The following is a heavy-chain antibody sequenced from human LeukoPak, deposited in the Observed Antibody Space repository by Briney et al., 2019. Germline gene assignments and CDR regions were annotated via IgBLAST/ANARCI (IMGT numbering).Heavy chain of an antibody. CDR3: ARSSGWWSLNY. CDR1: GFNFDDYA. Sequence: GRSLRLSCATSGFNFDDYAIHWVRQVPGKGLEWVAGISGNSGSIGYADSVTGRFTISRDNSKNTLFLQMNSLRAEDTAVYYCARSSGWWSLNYWGQGTLVTVSS. J-gene: IGHJ4*02. CDR2: ISGNSGSI. D-gene: IGHD6-19*01. V-gene: IGHV3-9*01.